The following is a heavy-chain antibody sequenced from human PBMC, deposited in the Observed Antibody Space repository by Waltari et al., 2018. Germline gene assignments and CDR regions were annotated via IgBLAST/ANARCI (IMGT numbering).Heavy chain of an antibody. Sequence: QVQLQESGPGLVKPSETLSLTCTVPGGSIISSYWSWIRQPPGKGLEWIGYIYYSGSTNYNPSLKSRVTISVDTSKNQFSLKLSSVTAADTAVYYCARRWVGATKDAFDIWGQGTMVTVSS. J-gene: IGHJ3*02. D-gene: IGHD1-26*01. CDR2: IYYSGST. CDR3: ARRWVGATKDAFDI. CDR1: GGSIISSY. V-gene: IGHV4-59*08.